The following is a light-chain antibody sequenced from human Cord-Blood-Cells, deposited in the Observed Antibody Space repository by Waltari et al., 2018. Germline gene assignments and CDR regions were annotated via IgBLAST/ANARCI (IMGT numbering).Light chain of an antibody. CDR2: GAS. CDR3: QQYXXWPPXT. J-gene: IGKJ4*01. V-gene: IGKV3-15*01. CDR1: QSVSSN. Sequence: IVMTQSPATLSVSPGERATLSCRASQSVSSNLAWYQQKPGQSPRLLISGASTRATGIPARFXGSGXGXEFTXTISSLXXXXXXVYXCQQYXXWPPXTFGXGTKVXIK.